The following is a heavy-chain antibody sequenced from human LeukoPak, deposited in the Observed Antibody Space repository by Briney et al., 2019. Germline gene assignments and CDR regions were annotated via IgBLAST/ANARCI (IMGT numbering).Heavy chain of an antibody. CDR1: GYNFPDYW. CDR2: LYPDDSDT. Sequence: GESLKISCQGSGYNFPDYWIGWVRQLPGNGLEWIGILYPDDSDTKYSPSFQGQVTISVDMSISTAYLQWSSLQASDTAIYYCAVIYAVVGTFDIWGQGTVVTVSS. CDR3: AVIYAVVGTFDI. V-gene: IGHV5-51*03. D-gene: IGHD2-8*01. J-gene: IGHJ3*02.